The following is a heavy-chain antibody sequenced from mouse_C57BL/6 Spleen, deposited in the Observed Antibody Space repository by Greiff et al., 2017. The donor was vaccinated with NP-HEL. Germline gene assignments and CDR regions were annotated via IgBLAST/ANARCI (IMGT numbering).Heavy chain of an antibody. V-gene: IGHV1-64*01. Sequence: QVQLQQPGAELVKPGVAVKVDCKAAGHRLARYGGPSVKQRPGPGLDGIGMIHPKSGSTNYNEKFKSKATLTVDKSSSTAYMQLSSLTSEDSAVYYCARSGTWGYFDVWGTGTTVTVSS. CDR3: ARSGTWGYFDV. D-gene: IGHD4-1*01. CDR2: IHPKSGST. CDR1: GHRLARYG. J-gene: IGHJ1*03.